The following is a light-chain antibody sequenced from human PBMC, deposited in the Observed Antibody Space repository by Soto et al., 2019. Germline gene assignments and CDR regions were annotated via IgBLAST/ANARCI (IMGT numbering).Light chain of an antibody. Sequence: QSALTQPASVSGSPGQSITISCTGTSSDVGGYNYVSWYQQHPGKAPKLMIYDVSNRPSGVSNRFSGSKSGNTASLTISGLQAEDEADYYCSSYTSRTTLYVFGTGTNLTVL. CDR2: DVS. V-gene: IGLV2-14*01. J-gene: IGLJ1*01. CDR1: SSDVGGYNY. CDR3: SSYTSRTTLYV.